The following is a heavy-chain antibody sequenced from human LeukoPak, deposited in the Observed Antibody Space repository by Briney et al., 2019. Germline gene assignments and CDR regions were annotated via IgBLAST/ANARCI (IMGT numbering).Heavy chain of an antibody. CDR1: GGTFSIYA. D-gene: IGHD3-9*01. J-gene: IGHJ5*02. CDR2: IIAIFGTA. V-gene: IGHV1-69*06. Sequence: SVKVSCKASGGTFSIYAISWVRQAPGQGLEWMGGIIAIFGTANYAQKFQGRVTITADKSTSTAYMELSSLRSEDTAVYYCARGLRYFDWLFLWGQGTLVTVSS. CDR3: ARGLRYFDWLFL.